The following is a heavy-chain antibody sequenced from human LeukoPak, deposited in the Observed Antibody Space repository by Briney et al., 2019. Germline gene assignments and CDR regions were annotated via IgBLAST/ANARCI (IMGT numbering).Heavy chain of an antibody. V-gene: IGHV4-39*01. CDR1: GGSISSSSYY. J-gene: IGHJ3*02. CDR2: IYYSGST. Sequence: SETLSLTCTVSGGSISSSSYYWGWIRQPPGKGLEWIGSIYYSGSTYYNPSLKSRVTISVDTSKNQFSMKLSSVTAADTAVYYCARRVTTVVAETFDIWGQGTMVTVSS. D-gene: IGHD4-23*01. CDR3: ARRVTTVVAETFDI.